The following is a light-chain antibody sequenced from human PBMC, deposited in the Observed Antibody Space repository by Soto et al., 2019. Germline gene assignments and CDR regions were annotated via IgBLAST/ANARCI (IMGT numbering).Light chain of an antibody. CDR2: TGS. J-gene: IGKJ1*01. Sequence: DIQMTQSPSSVSASVGDRVTITCRASQAIDSWLAWYQQKPGEAPKLLIFTGSLLHSGVPPRFSGSGSATAFTLTISSLQPEDFATHYWQQTLSFPPTFGQGTKV. CDR3: QQTLSFPPT. CDR1: QAIDSW. V-gene: IGKV1-12*01.